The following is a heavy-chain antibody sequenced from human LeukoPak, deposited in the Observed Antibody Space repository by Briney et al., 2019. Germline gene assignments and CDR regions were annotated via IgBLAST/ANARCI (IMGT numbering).Heavy chain of an antibody. J-gene: IGHJ4*02. CDR1: GFTISSFA. CDR2: ISGTGDST. D-gene: IGHD6-19*01. CDR3: AKDYSSGWYDY. V-gene: IGHV3-23*01. Sequence: GGSLRLSCAASGFTISSFAMNWVRQARGKGQEWVSTISGTGDSTNYADSVKDRFTISRDNSKNTLSLQLNSLRAEDTAVYYCAKDYSSGWYDYWGQGTLVTVSS.